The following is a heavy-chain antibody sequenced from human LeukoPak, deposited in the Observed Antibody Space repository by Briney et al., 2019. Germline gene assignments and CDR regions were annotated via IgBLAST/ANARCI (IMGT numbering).Heavy chain of an antibody. V-gene: IGHV3-23*01. J-gene: IGHJ4*02. CDR3: AKGDIVSDY. D-gene: IGHD2-15*01. Sequence: GALGPFLGGPGFTLNSLALDWGRPAPRKGVEWVSAISGSGGSTYYADSVKGRFTISRDNPKNTLYLQMNSLRAEDTAVYYCAKGDIVSDYWGQGTLVTVSS. CDR1: GFTLNSLA. CDR2: ISGSGGST.